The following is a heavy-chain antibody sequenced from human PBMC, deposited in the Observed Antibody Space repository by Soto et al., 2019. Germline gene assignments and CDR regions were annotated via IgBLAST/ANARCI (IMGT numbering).Heavy chain of an antibody. Sequence: PGGSLRLSCAASGFTFSGYEMNWVRQAPGKGLEWVSYISSSGSTIYYADSVKVRFTISRDNAKNSLYLQMNSLRGEDTALYYCATGGSYYILWGQGTLVTVSS. J-gene: IGHJ4*02. CDR2: ISSSGSTI. CDR1: GFTFSGYE. V-gene: IGHV3-48*03. D-gene: IGHD1-26*01. CDR3: ATGGSYYIL.